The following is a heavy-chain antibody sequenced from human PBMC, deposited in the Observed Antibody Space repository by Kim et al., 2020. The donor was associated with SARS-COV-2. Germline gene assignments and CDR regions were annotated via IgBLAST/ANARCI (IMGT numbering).Heavy chain of an antibody. CDR2: IVVGSGNT. V-gene: IGHV1-58*02. CDR3: AADYGSGSPFDYYYYGMDV. Sequence: SVKVSCKASGFTFTSSAMQWVRQARGQRLEWIGWIVVGSGNTNYAQKFQERVTITRDMSTSTAYMELSSLRSEDTAVYYCAADYGSGSPFDYYYYGMDVWGQGTTVTVSS. CDR1: GFTFTSSA. J-gene: IGHJ6*02. D-gene: IGHD3-10*01.